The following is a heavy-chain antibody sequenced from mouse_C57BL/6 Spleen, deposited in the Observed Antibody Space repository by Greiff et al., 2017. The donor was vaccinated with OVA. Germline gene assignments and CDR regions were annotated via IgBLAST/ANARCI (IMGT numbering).Heavy chain of an antibody. V-gene: IGHV1-64*01. CDR1: GYTFTSYW. D-gene: IGHD4-1*01. CDR3: ARAPLGRNAMDY. Sequence: QVQLQQPGAELVKPGASVKLSCKASGYTFTSYWMHWVKQRPGQGLEWIGMIHPNSGSTNYNEKFKSKATLTVDKSSSTAYMQLSSLTSEDSAVYYCARAPLGRNAMDYWGQGTSVTVSS. J-gene: IGHJ4*01. CDR2: IHPNSGST.